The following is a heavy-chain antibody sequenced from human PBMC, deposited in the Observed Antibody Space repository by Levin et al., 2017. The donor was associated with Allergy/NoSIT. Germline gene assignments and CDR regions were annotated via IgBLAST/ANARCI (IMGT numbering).Heavy chain of an antibody. V-gene: IGHV1-8*01. J-gene: IGHJ4*02. CDR1: GYTFSDYD. Sequence: ASVKVSCKTSGYTFSDYDINWVRQATGQGLEWIGWMNPKSGNAGFARNFQGRDTMTGDTAITTAYLELRSLTPGDTGVYFCARGRYFDVSTGYNVYTYWGQGTLVTVSS. D-gene: IGHD3-9*01. CDR3: ARGRYFDVSTGYNVYTY. CDR2: MNPKSGNA.